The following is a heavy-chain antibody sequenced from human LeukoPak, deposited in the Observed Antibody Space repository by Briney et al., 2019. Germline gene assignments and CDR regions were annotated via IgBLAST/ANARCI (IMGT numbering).Heavy chain of an antibody. CDR1: GYSISTGYY. CDR3: AREEYGDYVGY. CDR2: IYHGGSA. V-gene: IGHV4-38-2*02. J-gene: IGHJ4*02. Sequence: SETLSLTCTVSGYSISTGYYWGWIRQSPGKGLEWIGSIYHGGSAFYNPSLKSRVAMSLDTSNNQLSLKMNSVTAADTAVYYCAREEYGDYVGYWGQGTLVTVAS. D-gene: IGHD4-17*01.